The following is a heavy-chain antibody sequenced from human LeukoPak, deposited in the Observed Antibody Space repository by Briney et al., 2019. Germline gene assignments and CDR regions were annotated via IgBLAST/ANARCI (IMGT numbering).Heavy chain of an antibody. CDR2: LYGDGST. Sequence: PGGSLTLSCAASGFTVSSNYMSWVRQAPGEGLGWVSVLYGDGSTYYAASVTGRFTISRDNSKNTLYLQMHSLRAEDTAVYYCASGTTMVQGVIFAYWGQGTLVTVSS. V-gene: IGHV3-53*01. J-gene: IGHJ4*02. CDR3: ASGTTMVQGVIFAY. D-gene: IGHD3-10*01. CDR1: GFTVSSNY.